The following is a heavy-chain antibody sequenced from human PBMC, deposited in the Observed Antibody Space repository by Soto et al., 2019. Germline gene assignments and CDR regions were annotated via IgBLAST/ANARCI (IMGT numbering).Heavy chain of an antibody. V-gene: IGHV4-4*02. CDR1: GGPSSSRNW. Sequence: QVQLQESGPGLVKPSVTLSLTCAVSGGPSSSRNWWSWVRQPPGKGLAWNGEISHSGSHNYNPSLKSRVTISVDKSKNQFSRKLSSVTAADTAVYYCARTAVGTTDGYYYYGMDVWGQGATVTVSS. CDR2: ISHSGSH. D-gene: IGHD4-17*01. J-gene: IGHJ6*02. CDR3: ARTAVGTTDGYYYYGMDV.